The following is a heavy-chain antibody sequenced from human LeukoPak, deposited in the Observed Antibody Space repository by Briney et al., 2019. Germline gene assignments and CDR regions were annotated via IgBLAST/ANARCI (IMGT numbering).Heavy chain of an antibody. J-gene: IGHJ6*02. D-gene: IGHD2-15*01. CDR3: ARGYCSGGSCYSVGYYGMDV. CDR1: GFTFSSYW. Sequence: GGSLRLSCAASGFTFSSYWMHWVRQAPGKGLVWVSRIKSGGSSISYAESVKGRFTISRDNAKNTLYLQMNSLRAEDTAVYYCARGYCSGGSCYSVGYYGMDVWGQGTTVTVSS. CDR2: IKSGGSSI. V-gene: IGHV3-74*01.